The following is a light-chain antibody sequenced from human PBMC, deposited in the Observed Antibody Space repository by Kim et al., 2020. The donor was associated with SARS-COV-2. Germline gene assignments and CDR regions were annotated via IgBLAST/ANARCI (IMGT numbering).Light chain of an antibody. CDR2: GAS. Sequence: PGQRAALSCRASQSISSSTLAWYQQKPGQAPRLLIYGASNRPTGIPDRFSGSGSGADFTLTISRLEPDDFAVYFCQHYDSSPPITFGQGTRLEIK. CDR3: QHYDSSPPIT. CDR1: QSISSST. J-gene: IGKJ5*01. V-gene: IGKV3-20*01.